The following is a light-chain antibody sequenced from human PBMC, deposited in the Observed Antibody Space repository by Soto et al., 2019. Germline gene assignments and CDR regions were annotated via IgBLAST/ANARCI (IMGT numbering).Light chain of an antibody. V-gene: IGKV3-20*01. CDR1: QSVSRR. Sequence: EIVLTQSPGTLSLSPGGRATLSCRASQSVSRRLAWYQHRPGQSPRLLISGASMRASGVPVRFSDSGSGTDFTLNISRLEPEDFAVYYCQHYGETPITFGLGTRLEV. J-gene: IGKJ5*01. CDR2: GAS. CDR3: QHYGETPIT.